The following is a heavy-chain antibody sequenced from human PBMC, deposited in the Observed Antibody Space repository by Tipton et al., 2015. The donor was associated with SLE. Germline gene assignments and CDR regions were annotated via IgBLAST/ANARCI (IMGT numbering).Heavy chain of an antibody. CDR3: AKGSASSRPYYFDY. CDR1: GFTFSRYG. CDR2: IKSDGGDT. D-gene: IGHD6-6*01. Sequence: SLRLSCAASGFTFSRYGIHWVRQAPGRGLMWVLRIKSDGGDTIYADFVKGRFTISRDNSKNTLYLQMNSLRGEDTAVYYCAKGSASSRPYYFDYWGQGTLVTVSS. V-gene: IGHV3-74*01. J-gene: IGHJ4*02.